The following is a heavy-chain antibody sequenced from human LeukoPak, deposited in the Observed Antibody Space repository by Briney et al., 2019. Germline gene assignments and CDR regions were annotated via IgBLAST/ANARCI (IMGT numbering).Heavy chain of an antibody. J-gene: IGHJ4*02. V-gene: IGHV3-43*01. CDR2: NNWDGGST. CDR1: GFNFEDYT. Sequence: PGGSLRLSCAASGFNFEDYTMHWVRQTPGKGLEWVSLNNWDGGSTYYADSVKGRFAISRDNNKNSLYLQMTSLRTEDTALYYCTKGSNTWPSLFDYWGQGTLVTVSS. CDR3: TKGSNTWPSLFDY. D-gene: IGHD2-2*02.